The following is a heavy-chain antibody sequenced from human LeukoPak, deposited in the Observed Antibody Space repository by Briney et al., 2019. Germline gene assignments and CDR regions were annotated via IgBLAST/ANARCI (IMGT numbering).Heavy chain of an antibody. CDR3: ARDRQYCSSTSCYAGFWFDP. CDR2: IIPIFGTA. V-gene: IGHV1-69*13. D-gene: IGHD2-2*01. CDR1: GGTFSSYA. J-gene: IGHJ5*02. Sequence: ASVKVSCKASGGTFSSYAISWVRQAPGQGLEWMGGIIPIFGTANYAQKFQGRVTITADESTSTAHMELSSLRSEDTAVYYCARDRQYCSSTSCYAGFWFDPWGQGTLVTVSS.